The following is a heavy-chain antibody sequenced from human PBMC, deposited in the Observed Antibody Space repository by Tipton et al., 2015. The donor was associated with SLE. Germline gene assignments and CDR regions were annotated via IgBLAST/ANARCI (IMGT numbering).Heavy chain of an antibody. CDR3: AKDLRYFDRVDN. CDR2: ISGSGGST. V-gene: IGHV3-23*01. J-gene: IGHJ4*02. CDR1: GFTFSSYA. Sequence: SLRLSCAASGFTFSSYAMSWVRQAPGKGLEWVSAISGSGGSTYYADSVKGRFTISRDNSKNTLYLQMNSLRAEDTAVYYCAKDLRYFDRVDNWGQGTLVTVSS. D-gene: IGHD3-9*01.